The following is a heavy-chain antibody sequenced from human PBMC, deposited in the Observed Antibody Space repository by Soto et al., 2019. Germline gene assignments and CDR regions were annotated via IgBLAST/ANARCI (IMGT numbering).Heavy chain of an antibody. J-gene: IGHJ6*01. CDR2: IHYSGST. CDR1: GGSISSYF. Sequence: QVQLQESGPGLVKPSETLSLTCTVSGGSISSYFWSWIRQPPGRGLEWIGHIHYSGSTNYNPSLNSRVTISVDTSKNQVSLKLSSVTAADTAMYFCARQVSSAWPPYYYDMDVW. V-gene: IGHV4-59*08. D-gene: IGHD6-25*01. CDR3: ARQVSSAWPPYYYDMDV.